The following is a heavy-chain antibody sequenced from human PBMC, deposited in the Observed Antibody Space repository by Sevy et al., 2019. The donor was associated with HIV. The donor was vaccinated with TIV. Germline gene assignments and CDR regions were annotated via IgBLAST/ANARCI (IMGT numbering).Heavy chain of an antibody. CDR1: GDSISSYY. Sequence: SETLSLTCTVSGDSISSYYWSWIRQPPGKGLEWIGSIYHSGSTYYNPSLKSRVTISVDTSKNQFSLKLSSVTAADTAVYYCAREAVTNYNWFDPWGQGTLVTVSS. CDR3: AREAVTNYNWFDP. CDR2: IYHSGST. D-gene: IGHD4-4*01. V-gene: IGHV4-38-2*02. J-gene: IGHJ5*02.